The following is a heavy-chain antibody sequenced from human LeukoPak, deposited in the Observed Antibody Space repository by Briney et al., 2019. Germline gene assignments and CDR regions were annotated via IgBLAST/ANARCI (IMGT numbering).Heavy chain of an antibody. D-gene: IGHD1-26*01. CDR2: MSSDGSIK. CDR1: GFTFISYD. Sequence: GSLRLSCAASGFTFISYDIHWVRQAPGKGLQWVAVMSSDGSIKIYTDSVKGRFTISRDNSKNTLYLEMNSLRVDDTAVYYCARDLVSGAPDYFDSWGQGTLVTVSS. J-gene: IGHJ4*02. V-gene: IGHV3-30-3*01. CDR3: ARDLVSGAPDYFDS.